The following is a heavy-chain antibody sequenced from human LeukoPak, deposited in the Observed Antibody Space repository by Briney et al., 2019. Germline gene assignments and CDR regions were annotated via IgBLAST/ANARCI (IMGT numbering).Heavy chain of an antibody. CDR1: GFTFSDYW. Sequence: PGGSLRLSCAASGFTFSDYWMTWVRQAPGKGLKWVANIKQDGSEKDYVDSVKGRFTISRDNTNNSLYLQMDSLRVEDTAVYYCARKGGYSSGYYYWGQGTLVTVSS. CDR3: ARKGGYSSGYYY. D-gene: IGHD3-22*01. CDR2: IKQDGSEK. J-gene: IGHJ4*02. V-gene: IGHV3-7*01.